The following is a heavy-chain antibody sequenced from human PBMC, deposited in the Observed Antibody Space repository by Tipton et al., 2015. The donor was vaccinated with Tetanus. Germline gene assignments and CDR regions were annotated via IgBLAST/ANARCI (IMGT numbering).Heavy chain of an antibody. CDR3: ARGGITAAGILDY. V-gene: IGHV4-59*01. D-gene: IGHD6-13*01. J-gene: IGHJ4*02. Sequence: TLSLTCTVSGGSISSYYWSWIRQPPGKGLEWIGYIYYSGGTNYNPSLKSRVTISVDTSKNQFSLNLSSVTAADTAVYYCARGGITAAGILDYWGQGTLVTVSS. CDR1: GGSISSYY. CDR2: IYYSGGT.